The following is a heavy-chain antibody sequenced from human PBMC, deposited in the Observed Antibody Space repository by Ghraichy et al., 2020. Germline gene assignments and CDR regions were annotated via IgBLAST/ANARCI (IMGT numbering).Heavy chain of an antibody. J-gene: IGHJ4*02. CDR3: ARDPH. CDR1: GGSISSYY. Sequence: ESLNISCTVSGGSISSYYWSWIRQPPGKGLEWIGYIYYSGSTNYNPSLKSRVTISVDTSKNQFSLKLSSVTAADTAVYYCARDPHWGQGTLVTVSS. V-gene: IGHV4-59*01. CDR2: IYYSGST.